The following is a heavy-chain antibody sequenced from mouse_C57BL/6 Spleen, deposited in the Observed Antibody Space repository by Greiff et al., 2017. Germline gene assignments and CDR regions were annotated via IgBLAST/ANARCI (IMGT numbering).Heavy chain of an antibody. CDR3: ARRDYYGSTYAFAY. D-gene: IGHD1-1*01. V-gene: IGHV5-12*01. CDR2: ISNGGGST. Sequence: EVQGVESGGGLVQPGGSLKLSCAASGFTFSDYYMYWVRQTPEKRLEWVAYISNGGGSTYYPDTVKGRFTISRDNAKNTLYLQMSRLKSEDTAMYCCARRDYYGSTYAFAYWGQGTLVTVSA. CDR1: GFTFSDYY. J-gene: IGHJ3*01.